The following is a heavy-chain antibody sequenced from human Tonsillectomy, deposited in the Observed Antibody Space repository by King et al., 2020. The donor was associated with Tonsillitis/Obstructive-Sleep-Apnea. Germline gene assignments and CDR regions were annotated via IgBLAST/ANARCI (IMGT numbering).Heavy chain of an antibody. Sequence: VQLVESGGGVVQPGRSLRLSCAASGFTFSSYTMHWVRQAPGKGLEWVAVISYDGSNTYYADSVKGQFTIYRKDSKNKVHLQMNSLRAEDTAVYYCARDLEAWTEYSSSYFDYWGQGTLVTVSS. J-gene: IGHJ4*02. V-gene: IGHV3-30*01. CDR1: GFTFSSYT. CDR2: ISYDGSNT. D-gene: IGHD6-6*01. CDR3: ARDLEAWTEYSSSYFDY.